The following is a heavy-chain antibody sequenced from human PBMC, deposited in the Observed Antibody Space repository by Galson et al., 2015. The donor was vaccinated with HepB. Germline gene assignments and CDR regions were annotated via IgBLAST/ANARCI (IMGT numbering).Heavy chain of an antibody. CDR2: ISYDGSNK. J-gene: IGHJ4*02. V-gene: IGHV3-30*18. CDR3: AKAADIVVVVAATRSPPRD. CDR1: GFTFSSYG. D-gene: IGHD2-15*01. Sequence: SLRLSCAASGFTFSSYGMHWVRQAPGKGLEWVAVISYDGSNKYYADSVKGRFTISRDNSKNTLYLQMNSLRAEDTAVYYCAKAADIVVVVAATRSPPRDWGQGTLVTVSS.